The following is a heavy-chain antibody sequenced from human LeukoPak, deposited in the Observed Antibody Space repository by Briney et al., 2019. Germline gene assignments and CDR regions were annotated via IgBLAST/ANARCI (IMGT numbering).Heavy chain of an antibody. Sequence: PGGSLRLSCAASGFTVNGYAMHWVRQAPGKGLEYVSAISADGISTFYANSVKGRFTISRDNSKNTLYLQMDSLRPEDMAVYYCARAPRSLFMTIGEYYFDYWGQGTLVTVSS. CDR1: GFTVNGYA. CDR3: ARAPRSLFMTIGEYYFDY. CDR2: ISADGIST. V-gene: IGHV3-64*01. J-gene: IGHJ4*02. D-gene: IGHD2-21*01.